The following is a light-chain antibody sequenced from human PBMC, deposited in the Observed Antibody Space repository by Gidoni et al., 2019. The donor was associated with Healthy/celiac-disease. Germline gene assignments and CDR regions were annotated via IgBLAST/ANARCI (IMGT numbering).Light chain of an antibody. Sequence: EIVLTQSPGTLSLSPGERATLSCRASQSVSSSYLAWYQQKPGQAPRLLIYGASSRATGIPDRFSGSGSGTDVTLTISRLEPEDFAVYYCQQYGSSPHTFXQXTKLEIK. CDR1: QSVSSSY. V-gene: IGKV3-20*01. J-gene: IGKJ2*01. CDR2: GAS. CDR3: QQYGSSPHT.